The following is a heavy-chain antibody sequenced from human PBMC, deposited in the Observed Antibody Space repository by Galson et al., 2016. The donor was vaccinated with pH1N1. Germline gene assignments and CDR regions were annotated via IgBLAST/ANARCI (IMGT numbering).Heavy chain of an antibody. CDR3: AKVRPVVVDATVYFYYGMDV. CDR2: ISTSSSTI. Sequence: SLRLSCAASGFRFSYYEMNWVRQAPGRGPEWVSYISTSSSTIYYADPVKGRFTISRDNAKNSLYLQMNSLRADDTAIYYCAKVRPVVVDATVYFYYGMDVWGQGTTVTVSS. D-gene: IGHD2-8*02. J-gene: IGHJ6*02. CDR1: GFRFSYYE. V-gene: IGHV3-48*03.